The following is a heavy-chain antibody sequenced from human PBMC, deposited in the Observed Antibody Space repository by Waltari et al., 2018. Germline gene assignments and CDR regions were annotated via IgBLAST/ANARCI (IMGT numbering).Heavy chain of an antibody. CDR1: GFTFSSYS. Sequence: EVQLVESGGGLVKPGGSLRLSCAASGFTFSSYSLHWVRQAPGKGLECVSSISSSSSYIYYADSVKGRFTISRDNAKNSLYLQMNSLRAEDTAVYYCAREDSSSWYGYYYYYMDVWGKGTTVTVSS. V-gene: IGHV3-21*01. J-gene: IGHJ6*03. CDR2: ISSSSSYI. D-gene: IGHD6-13*01. CDR3: AREDSSSWYGYYYYYMDV.